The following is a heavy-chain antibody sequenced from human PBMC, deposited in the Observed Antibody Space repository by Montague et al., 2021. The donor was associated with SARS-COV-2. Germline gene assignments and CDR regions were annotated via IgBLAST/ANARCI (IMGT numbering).Heavy chain of an antibody. V-gene: IGHV4-59*08. CDR2: IYSRGST. Sequence: SETLSLTCSVSGDSITYFYWSWVRQAPGKGLEWIGHIYSRGSTKXXPSLESRVTISADTSTNHISLNLRSVTAADTAVYFCARRRQYTQGETFFDSWGQGTLVTVSS. CDR3: ARRRQYTQGETFFDS. CDR1: GDSITYFY. J-gene: IGHJ4*02. D-gene: IGHD1-26*01.